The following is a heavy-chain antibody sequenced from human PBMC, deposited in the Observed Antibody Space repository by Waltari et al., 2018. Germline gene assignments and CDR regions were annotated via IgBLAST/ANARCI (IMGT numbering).Heavy chain of an antibody. V-gene: IGHV3-21*01. CDR1: GFTFSSYS. CDR2: ISSSSSYI. CDR3: ARDDEGQWLGLDY. Sequence: EVQLVESGGGLVKPGGSLSVSCAASGFTFSSYSMHWVRQAPGKGLEWVSSISSSSSYIYYADSVKGRFTISRDNAKNSLYLQMNSLRAEDTAVYYCARDDEGQWLGLDYWGQGTLVTVSS. D-gene: IGHD6-19*01. J-gene: IGHJ4*02.